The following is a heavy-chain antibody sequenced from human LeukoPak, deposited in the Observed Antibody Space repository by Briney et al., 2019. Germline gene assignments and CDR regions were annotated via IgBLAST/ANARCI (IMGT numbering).Heavy chain of an antibody. V-gene: IGHV3-23*01. D-gene: IGHD3-16*01. CDR2: ISGSGGST. CDR3: AKNPHHDDDADEGFDY. J-gene: IGHJ4*02. CDR1: GFTFSSYG. Sequence: GGSLRLSCAASGFTFSSYGMSWVRQAPGKGLEWVSAISGSGGSTYYADSVKGRFTISRDNSKNTLYLQMNSLRAEDTAVYYCAKNPHHDDDADEGFDYWGQGTLVTVSS.